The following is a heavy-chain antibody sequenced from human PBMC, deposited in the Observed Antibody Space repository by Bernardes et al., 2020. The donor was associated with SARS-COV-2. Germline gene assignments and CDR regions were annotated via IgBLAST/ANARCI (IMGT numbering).Heavy chain of an antibody. CDR2: VSWDGSTT. CDR3: ATERQSLTVFGVGHDAFDF. Sequence: GGSLRLSCAASGFTFEDYTMHWVRQVPGKGLEWVSLVSWDGSTTNYADSVKGRFIISRDSSRNTVHLQMDSLRKEDTALYYCATERQSLTVFGVGHDAFDFWGQGIMVTVSS. CDR1: GFTFEDYT. D-gene: IGHD3-3*01. J-gene: IGHJ3*01. V-gene: IGHV3-43*01.